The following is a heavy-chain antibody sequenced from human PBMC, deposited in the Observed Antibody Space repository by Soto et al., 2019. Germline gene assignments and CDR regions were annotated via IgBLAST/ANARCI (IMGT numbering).Heavy chain of an antibody. J-gene: IGHJ6*02. CDR1: GFTFSGSA. D-gene: IGHD5-18*01. Sequence: PGGSLRLSCAASGFTFSGSAMHWVRQASGKGLEWVGRIRSKANSYATAYAASVKGRFTISRDDSKNTAYLQMNSLKTEDTAVYYCTRLRSYGYLGGYYCYGMDVWGQGTTVTVSS. CDR2: IRSKANSYAT. CDR3: TRLRSYGYLGGYYCYGMDV. V-gene: IGHV3-73*01.